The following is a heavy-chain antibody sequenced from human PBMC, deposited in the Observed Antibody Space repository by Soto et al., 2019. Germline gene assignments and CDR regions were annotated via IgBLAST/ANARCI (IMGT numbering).Heavy chain of an antibody. V-gene: IGHV1-69*08. J-gene: IGHJ3*02. D-gene: IGHD3-10*01. CDR3: ARDYYGSGSYDFDI. CDR1: GGTFSSYT. CDR2: IIPILGIA. Sequence: QVQLVQSGAEVKKPGSSVKVSCKASGGTFSSYTISWVRQAPGQGLEWMGRIIPILGIANYAQKFQGRVTITADKSTSTAYMELSSLRSEDTAVYYCARDYYGSGSYDFDIWGQGTMVTVSS.